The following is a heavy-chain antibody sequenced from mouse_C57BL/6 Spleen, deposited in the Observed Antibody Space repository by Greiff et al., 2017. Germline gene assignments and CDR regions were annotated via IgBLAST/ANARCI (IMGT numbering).Heavy chain of an antibody. J-gene: IGHJ4*01. CDR1: GYTFTSYW. CDR3: ARGGGSSYYAMDY. CDR2: IDPSDSYT. Sequence: VQLQQSGAELVKPGASVKLSCKASGYTFTSYWMQWVKQRPGQGLEWIGEIDPSDSYTNYNQKFKGKATLTVDTSSSTAYMQLSSLTSEDSAVYYCARGGGSSYYAMDYWGQGTSVTVSS. V-gene: IGHV1-50*01. D-gene: IGHD1-1*01.